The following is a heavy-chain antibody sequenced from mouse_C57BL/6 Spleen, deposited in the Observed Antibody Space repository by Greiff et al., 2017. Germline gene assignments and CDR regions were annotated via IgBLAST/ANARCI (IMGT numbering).Heavy chain of an antibody. CDR3: ARELRLWYFDV. CDR2: IYPGDGDT. Sequence: VQLQQSGPELVKPGASVKISCKASGYAFSSSWMNWVKQRPGKGLEWIGRIYPGDGDTNYNGKFKGKATLTADKSSSTAYMQLSSLTSEDSAVYFCARELRLWYFDVWGTGTTVTVSS. CDR1: GYAFSSSW. D-gene: IGHD3-2*02. V-gene: IGHV1-82*01. J-gene: IGHJ1*03.